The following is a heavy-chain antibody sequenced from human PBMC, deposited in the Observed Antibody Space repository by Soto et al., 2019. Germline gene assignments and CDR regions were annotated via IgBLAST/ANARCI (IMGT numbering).Heavy chain of an antibody. CDR1: GYSMTSGFY. Sequence: SETLSLTCDVSGYSMTSGFYWGWIRQTPGKGLEWIGSVYHSGATYYNPSLQSRVSISVDTSKSQFSLKLISATAADTGTYYCARERSFARPAGWFEPWGQGTQVTVSS. D-gene: IGHD6-13*01. V-gene: IGHV4-38-2*02. CDR2: VYHSGAT. J-gene: IGHJ5*02. CDR3: ARERSFARPAGWFEP.